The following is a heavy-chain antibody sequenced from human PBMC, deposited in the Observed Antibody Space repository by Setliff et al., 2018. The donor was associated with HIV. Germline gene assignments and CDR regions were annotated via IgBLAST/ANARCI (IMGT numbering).Heavy chain of an antibody. V-gene: IGHV4-34*01. CDR3: ARGRGAVAGYVDY. CDR1: GDSIRSGDYY. D-gene: IGHD6-19*01. CDR2: INHSGST. J-gene: IGHJ4*02. Sequence: SETLSLTCTVSGDSIRSGDYYWSWIRQSPEKGLEWIGEINHSGSTNYNPSLKSRVTISADTSKDQFSLKLSSVTAADTAVYYCARGRGAVAGYVDYWGQGTLVTVSS.